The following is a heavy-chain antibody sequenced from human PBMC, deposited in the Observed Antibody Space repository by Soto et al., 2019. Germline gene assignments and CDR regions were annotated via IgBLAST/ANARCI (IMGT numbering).Heavy chain of an antibody. CDR2: INHRGVT. J-gene: IGHJ4*02. CDR1: GGSFTSYY. Sequence: SETLSLTCAVYGGSFTSYYWSWIRKPPGKGLQWIGEINHRGVTKYNPSLKSRVTISVDTSKNQFSLNVNSVTAADTAVYYCARGRDYWGQGTLVTVSS. V-gene: IGHV4-34*01. CDR3: ARGRDY.